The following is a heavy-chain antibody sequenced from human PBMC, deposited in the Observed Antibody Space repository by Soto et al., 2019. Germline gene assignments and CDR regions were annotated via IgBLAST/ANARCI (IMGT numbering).Heavy chain of an antibody. Sequence: QVQLVQSGAEVKKSGASVKVSCKASGYTFTSYGINWVRQAPGQGLEWMGWINTYYGNTNHAQKFQCRVTMTTDTSTSTAYMELRSLSSDDTAVYYCAASHQFDYWGQGTQVTVSS. V-gene: IGHV1-18*01. J-gene: IGHJ4*02. CDR2: INTYYGNT. CDR1: GYTFTSYG. D-gene: IGHD2-2*01. CDR3: AASHQFDY.